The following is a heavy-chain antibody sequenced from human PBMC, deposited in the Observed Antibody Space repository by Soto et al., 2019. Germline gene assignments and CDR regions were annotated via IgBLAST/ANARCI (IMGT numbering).Heavy chain of an antibody. CDR1: GFTFSSYA. CDR3: AREWPPYSGSTVPFDY. CDR2: ISYDGSNK. D-gene: IGHD1-26*01. Sequence: GGSLRLSCAASGFTFSSYAMHWVRQAPGKGLEWVAVISYDGSNKYYADSVKGRFTISRDNSKNTLYLQMNSLRAEDTAVYYCAREWPPYSGSTVPFDYWGQGTLVTVSS. J-gene: IGHJ4*02. V-gene: IGHV3-30-3*01.